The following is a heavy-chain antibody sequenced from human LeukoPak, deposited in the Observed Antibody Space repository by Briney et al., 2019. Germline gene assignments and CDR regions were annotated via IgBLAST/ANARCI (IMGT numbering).Heavy chain of an antibody. CDR3: ARGILDIVVVVAAKGDDFDY. V-gene: IGHV4-34*01. J-gene: IGHJ4*02. CDR1: GLSFSGYY. Sequence: SETLCLTCAAYGLSFSGYYWSWIRQPPGKGLEWVGETNHSGSNNYNPSLKSRVTISVDTSKNQFSLKLSSVTAADTAVYHRARGILDIVVVVAAKGDDFDYWGQGTLVTVSS. CDR2: TNHSGSN. D-gene: IGHD2-15*01.